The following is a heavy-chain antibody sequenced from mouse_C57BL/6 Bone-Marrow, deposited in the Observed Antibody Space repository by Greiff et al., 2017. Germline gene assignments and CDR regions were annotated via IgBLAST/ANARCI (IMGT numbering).Heavy chain of an antibody. Sequence: VQLQQSGAELVRPGASVKLSCTASGFNIKDDYMHWVKQRPEQGLEWIGWIDPENGDTEYAAKFQGKATITADTSSNTAYLQLSSLTSEDTAVYYCTTTLFAYWGQGTLVTVSA. CDR1: GFNIKDDY. V-gene: IGHV14-4*01. J-gene: IGHJ3*01. CDR2: IDPENGDT. CDR3: TTTLFAY.